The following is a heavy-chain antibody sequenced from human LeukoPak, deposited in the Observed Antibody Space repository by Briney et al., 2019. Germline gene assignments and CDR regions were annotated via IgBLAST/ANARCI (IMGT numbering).Heavy chain of an antibody. D-gene: IGHD2-2*01. CDR1: GFTFDDYA. CDR2: ISWDGGST. CDR3: ANGASPRIPAARGVNAFDI. V-gene: IGHV3-43D*03. J-gene: IGHJ3*02. Sequence: GGSLRLSCAASGFTFDDYAMHWVRQAPGKGLEWVSLISWDGGSTYYADSVKGRFTISRDNSKNSLYLQMNSLRAEDTALYYCANGASPRIPAARGVNAFDIWGQGTMVTVSS.